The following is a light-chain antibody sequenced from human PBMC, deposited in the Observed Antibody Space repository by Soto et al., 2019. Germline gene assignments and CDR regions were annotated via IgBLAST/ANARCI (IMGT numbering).Light chain of an antibody. V-gene: IGKV3-11*01. Sequence: EIVLTQSPATQSLSPGERATLSCRADQSCSSYLAWYQQKPGQAPRLLIYDTSNRATGIPARFSGSGSGTDFTLTISSLEPEDFAVYYCQQRSNRPLTFGGGTKVEIK. CDR2: DTS. CDR3: QQRSNRPLT. CDR1: QSCSSY. J-gene: IGKJ4*01.